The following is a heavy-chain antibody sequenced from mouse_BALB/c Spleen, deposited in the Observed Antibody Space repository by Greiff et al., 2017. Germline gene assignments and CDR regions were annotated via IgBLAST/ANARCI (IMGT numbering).Heavy chain of an antibody. Sequence: EVQRVESGGGLVQPKGSLKLSCAASGFTFNTYAMNWVRQAPGKGLEWVARIRSKSNNYATYYADSVKDRFTISRDDSQSMLYLQMNNLKTEDTAMYYCVRRGYYGYLDYWGQGTTLTVSS. D-gene: IGHD1-1*01. CDR2: IRSKSNNYAT. J-gene: IGHJ2*01. CDR3: VRRGYYGYLDY. CDR1: GFTFNTYA. V-gene: IGHV10-1*02.